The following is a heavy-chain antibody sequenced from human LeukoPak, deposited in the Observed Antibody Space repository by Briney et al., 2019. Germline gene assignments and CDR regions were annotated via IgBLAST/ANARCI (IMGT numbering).Heavy chain of an antibody. D-gene: IGHD5-24*01. CDR1: GGTFSSYA. J-gene: IGHJ4*02. Sequence: GASVKVSCKASGGTFSSYAISWVRQAPGQGLEWMGGIIPIFGTANYAQKFQGRVTITADESTSTAYMELSSLRSEDTAVYYCARDGEMATITTYWGQGTLVTVSS. V-gene: IGHV1-69*01. CDR3: ARDGEMATITTY. CDR2: IIPIFGTA.